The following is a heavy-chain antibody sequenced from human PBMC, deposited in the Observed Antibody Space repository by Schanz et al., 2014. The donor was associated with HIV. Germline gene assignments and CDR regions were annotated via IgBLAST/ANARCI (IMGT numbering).Heavy chain of an antibody. CDR3: AREGTYDYALS. V-gene: IGHV3-7*03. D-gene: IGHD3-16*01. Sequence: EVQLVESGGGLVQPGGSLRLSCVASGVTFSNYWMTWVRHVSGKGLEWVANIKQDGTEMYYVDSVKGRFTISRDNVRNTLYLQMNSLRAEDTALYHCAREGTYDYALSWGQGTLVTVSS. CDR1: GVTFSNYW. CDR2: IKQDGTEM. J-gene: IGHJ4*02.